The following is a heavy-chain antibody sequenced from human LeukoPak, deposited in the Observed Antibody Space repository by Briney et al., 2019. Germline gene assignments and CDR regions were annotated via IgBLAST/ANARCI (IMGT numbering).Heavy chain of an antibody. V-gene: IGHV3-9*03. J-gene: IGHJ6*03. CDR3: AKGGGGRLIYYYYMDV. CDR1: GFTFDDYA. D-gene: IGHD3-16*01. Sequence: GGSLRLSCAASGFTFDDYAMHWVRQAPGKGLEWVSGITWNSDNMEYADSVKGRFTISRDNAKNSLYLQMNSLRAEDMALYYCAKGGGGRLIYYYYMDVWGKGTTVTVSS. CDR2: ITWNSDNM.